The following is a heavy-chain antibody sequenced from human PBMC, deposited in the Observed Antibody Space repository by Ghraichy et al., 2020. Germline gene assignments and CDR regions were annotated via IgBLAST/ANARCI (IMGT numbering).Heavy chain of an antibody. CDR2: MNPNSGNT. CDR1: GYTFTSYD. Sequence: ASVKVSCKASGYTFTSYDINWVRQATGQGLEWMGWMNPNSGNTGYAQKFQGRVTMTRNTSISTAYMELSSLRSEDTAVYYCARVGKWQLLTSAKYYFDYWGQGTLVTVSS. V-gene: IGHV1-8*01. D-gene: IGHD1-26*01. CDR3: ARVGKWQLLTSAKYYFDY. J-gene: IGHJ4*02.